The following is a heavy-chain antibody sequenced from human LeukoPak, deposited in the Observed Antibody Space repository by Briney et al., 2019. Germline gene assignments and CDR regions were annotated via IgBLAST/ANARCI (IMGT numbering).Heavy chain of an antibody. CDR1: GGSISGSSYY. CDR2: IYYSGST. J-gene: IGHJ4*02. V-gene: IGHV4-39*01. Sequence: SETLSLTCTVSGGSISGSSYYLGWIRQPPGRGLEWIGSIYYSGSTYYNPSLKSRVTISVDTSKNQFSLKLSSVTAADTAVYYCANGDSSSWSLFVFDYWGQGTLVTVSS. CDR3: ANGDSSSWSLFVFDY. D-gene: IGHD6-13*01.